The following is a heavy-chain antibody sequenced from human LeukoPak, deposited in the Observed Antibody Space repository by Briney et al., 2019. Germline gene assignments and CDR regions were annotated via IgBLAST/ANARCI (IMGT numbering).Heavy chain of an antibody. J-gene: IGHJ4*02. CDR2: IYYSGST. D-gene: IGHD2-15*01. Sequence: SETLSLTCTASGGSISSYYWSWIRQPPGKGLEWIGYIYYSGSTNYNPSLKSRVTMSVDTSKNQFSLKLSSVTAADTAVYYCARKYCSGGSCSLDYWGQGTLVTVSS. CDR1: GGSISSYY. CDR3: ARKYCSGGSCSLDY. V-gene: IGHV4-59*12.